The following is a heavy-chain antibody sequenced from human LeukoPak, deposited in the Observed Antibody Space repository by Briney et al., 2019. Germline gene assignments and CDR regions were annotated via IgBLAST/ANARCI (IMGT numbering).Heavy chain of an antibody. CDR3: AKGGTTVVTPKFFQH. CDR2: ISGSGGST. D-gene: IGHD4-23*01. V-gene: IGHV3-23*01. J-gene: IGHJ1*01. CDR1: GFTFTAYT. Sequence: GGSLRLSCAASGFTFTAYTMSWVRQAPGKGLEWVSAISGSGGSTYYADSVKGRFTISRDYSKNTLELQMNNLRAEDTALYYCAKGGTTVVTPKFFQHWGQGTLVTVSS.